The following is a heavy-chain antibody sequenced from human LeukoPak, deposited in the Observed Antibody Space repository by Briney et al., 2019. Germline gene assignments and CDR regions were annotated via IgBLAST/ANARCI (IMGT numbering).Heavy chain of an antibody. D-gene: IGHD1-26*01. Sequence: SVKVSCKASGGTFISYAISWVRQAPGQGLEWMGGIIPIFGTANYAQKFQGRVTITADESTSTAYMELSSLRSEDTAVYYCARVLSGSYQDLDYWGQGTLVTVSS. CDR2: IIPIFGTA. J-gene: IGHJ4*02. V-gene: IGHV1-69*13. CDR1: GGTFISYA. CDR3: ARVLSGSYQDLDY.